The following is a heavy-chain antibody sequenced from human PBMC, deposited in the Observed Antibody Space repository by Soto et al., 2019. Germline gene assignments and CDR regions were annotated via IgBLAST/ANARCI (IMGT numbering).Heavy chain of an antibody. D-gene: IGHD3-22*01. J-gene: IGHJ4*02. CDR2: IYYSGST. Sequence: SETLSLTCTVSGGSISSSSYYWGWIRQPPGKGLEWIGSIYYSGSTYYNPSLKSRVTISVDTSKNQFSLKLSSVTAADTAVYYCARLKTTYYYDSSGYYPPETFDYWGQGTLVTVSS. CDR1: GGSISSSSYY. CDR3: ARLKTTYYYDSSGYYPPETFDY. V-gene: IGHV4-39*01.